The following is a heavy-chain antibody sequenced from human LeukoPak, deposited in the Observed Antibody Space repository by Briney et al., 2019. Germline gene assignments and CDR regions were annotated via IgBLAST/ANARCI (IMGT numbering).Heavy chain of an antibody. D-gene: IGHD6-19*01. Sequence: PGGSLRLSCAASGLRFTNYWMTWVRQAPGKGLEWVAIIKSDGSDKYYVDSVKGRLTIPRDNAKSSLYLQMSSLRAEDTAFYYCAKNGGWTCDYSGQGKLGTVSS. CDR1: GLRFTNYW. V-gene: IGHV3-7*03. CDR2: IKSDGSDK. J-gene: IGHJ4*02. CDR3: AKNGGWTCDY.